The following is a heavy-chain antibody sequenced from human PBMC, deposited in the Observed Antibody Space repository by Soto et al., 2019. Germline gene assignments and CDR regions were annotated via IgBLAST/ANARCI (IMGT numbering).Heavy chain of an antibody. CDR1: VFTFISYS. D-gene: IGHD4-17*01. Sequence: PGGSLRLSCASSVFTFISYSMKWVRQAPGKGLEWVSSISSSSSYIYYADSVKGRFTISRDNAKNSLYLQMNSLRAEDTAVYYCARAGSTVTDYWGQGTRVTVSS. CDR2: ISSSSSYI. J-gene: IGHJ4*02. V-gene: IGHV3-21*01. CDR3: ARAGSTVTDY.